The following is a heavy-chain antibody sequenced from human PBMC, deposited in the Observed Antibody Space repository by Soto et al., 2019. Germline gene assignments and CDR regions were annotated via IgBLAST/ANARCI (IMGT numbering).Heavy chain of an antibody. CDR2: ISYDGSNK. CDR1: GFTFSSYG. V-gene: IGHV3-30*18. Sequence: QVQLVESGGGVVQPGRSLRRSCAASGFTFSSYGMHWVRQAPGKGLEWVAVISYDGSNKYYADSVKGRFTISRDNSKNTLYLQMNSLRAEDTAVYYCAKVVGLLWFGERTFDYWGQGTLVTVSS. CDR3: AKVVGLLWFGERTFDY. D-gene: IGHD3-10*01. J-gene: IGHJ4*02.